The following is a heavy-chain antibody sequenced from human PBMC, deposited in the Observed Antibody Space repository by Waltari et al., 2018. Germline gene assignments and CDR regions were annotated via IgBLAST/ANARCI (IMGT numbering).Heavy chain of an antibody. CDR3: ARTVAGSFDH. V-gene: IGHV3-74*01. J-gene: IGHJ4*02. CDR1: GFTFSNCW. D-gene: IGHD6-19*01. CDR2: IYGDGTTT. Sequence: EVQLVESGGGLVQPGGSLRLSCAASGFTFSNCWMDWVRQAPGKGLVWVSRIYGDGTTTHYADSVKGRFSVSRDNAKNTPYLQMNSLRAEDTAVYYCARTVAGSFDHWGQGTLVNVSS.